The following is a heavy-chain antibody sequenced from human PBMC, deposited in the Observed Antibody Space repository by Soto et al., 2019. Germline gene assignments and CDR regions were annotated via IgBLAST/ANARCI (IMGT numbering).Heavy chain of an antibody. CDR2: VKTRANNYAT. Sequence: EVQLVESGGGLVQPGESAILSCAASGFSFSGSAIHWVRQASGKGLEWLGRVKTRANNYATAYLASVKGRFTISRYDSKDMSCLQLNRLKIEDTAVYYCAILWGNGGDSPTFYLDYWGRGALVTVSP. V-gene: IGHV3-73*02. D-gene: IGHD2-21*02. J-gene: IGHJ4*02. CDR3: AILWGNGGDSPTFYLDY. CDR1: GFSFSGSA.